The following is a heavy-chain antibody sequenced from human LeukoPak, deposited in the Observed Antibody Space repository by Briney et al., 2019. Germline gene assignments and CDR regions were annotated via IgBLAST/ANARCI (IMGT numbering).Heavy chain of an antibody. CDR3: ARDWSYSSSWLYYYYYYMDV. D-gene: IGHD6-13*01. Sequence: ASVKVSCKASGYSFTGYYMHWVRQAPGQGLEWMGWINPNSSGTNYAQKFQGRVTMTRDTSISTAYMELSRLRSDDTAVYYCARDWSYSSSWLYYYYYYMDVWGKGTTVTVSS. V-gene: IGHV1-2*02. J-gene: IGHJ6*03. CDR2: INPNSSGT. CDR1: GYSFTGYY.